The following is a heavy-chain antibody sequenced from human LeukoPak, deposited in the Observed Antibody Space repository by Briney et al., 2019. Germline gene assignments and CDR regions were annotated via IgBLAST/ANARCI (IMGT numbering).Heavy chain of an antibody. CDR1: GGSFSGYY. D-gene: IGHD2-2*01. CDR2: INHSGST. Sequence: PSETLSLTCAVYGGSFSGYYWSWIRQPPGKGLEWIGEINHSGSTNYNPSLKSRVTISVDTSKNQFSLKLSSVIAADTAVYYCAREGRLVVPAASLSYYYYYMDVWGKGTTVAVSS. CDR3: AREGRLVVPAASLSYYYYYMDV. V-gene: IGHV4-34*01. J-gene: IGHJ6*03.